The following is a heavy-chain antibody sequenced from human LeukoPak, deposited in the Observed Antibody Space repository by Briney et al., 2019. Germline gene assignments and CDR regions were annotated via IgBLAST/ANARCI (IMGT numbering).Heavy chain of an antibody. CDR2: ISSSSSYI. Sequence: GGSLRLSCAASGFTFSSYSMNGVRQAPGKGLEWVSSISSSSSYIYYADSVKGRFTISRDNAKNSLYLQMNSLRAEDTAVYYCARIAYDSNGYYIWYFDYWGQGTLVTVSS. V-gene: IGHV3-21*01. J-gene: IGHJ4*02. CDR1: GFTFSSYS. CDR3: ARIAYDSNGYYIWYFDY. D-gene: IGHD3-22*01.